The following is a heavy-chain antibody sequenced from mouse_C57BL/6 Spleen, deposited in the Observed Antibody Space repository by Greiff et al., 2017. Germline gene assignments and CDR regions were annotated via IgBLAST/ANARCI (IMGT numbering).Heavy chain of an antibody. J-gene: IGHJ3*01. CDR1: GFTFSDAW. D-gene: IGHD3-2*02. V-gene: IGHV6-6*01. CDR2: IRNKANNHAT. Sequence: EVKLEESGGGLVQPGGSMKLSCAASGFTFSDAWMDWVRQSPGKGLEWVAEIRNKANNHATYYAESVKGRFTISRDDSKSSVYLQMNSLRTEDTGIYYCSSRDSSGADWFAYWGQGTLVTVSA. CDR3: SSRDSSGADWFAY.